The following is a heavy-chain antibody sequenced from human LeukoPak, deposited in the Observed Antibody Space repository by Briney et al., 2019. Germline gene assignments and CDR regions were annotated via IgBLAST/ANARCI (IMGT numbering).Heavy chain of an antibody. CDR1: GFTFSDYY. CDR2: ISSTSIYT. Sequence: GGSLRLSCAASGFTFSDYYMGWIRQAPGKGLEWVSDISSTSIYTNYADSVKGRFTISRDNAKNSLYLQMNSLRAEDTAVYYCAREDGYSSSWYSDYWGQGTLVTVS. J-gene: IGHJ4*02. D-gene: IGHD6-13*01. V-gene: IGHV3-11*05. CDR3: AREDGYSSSWYSDY.